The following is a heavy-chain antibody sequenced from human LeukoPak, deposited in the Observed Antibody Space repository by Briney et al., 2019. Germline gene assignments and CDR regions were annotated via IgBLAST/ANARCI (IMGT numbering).Heavy chain of an antibody. V-gene: IGHV3-33*01. Sequence: PGGSLRLSCAASGFTFSSNGMHWVRQAPGKGRVGGAVLWYDESNKNYADSVTGRFTISRDNSKNTLYLQLNSLRAEDTAVYYCARDSPGDFWSGYYRMYYFDYWGQGTLVTVSS. CDR2: LWYDESNK. CDR1: GFTFSSNG. CDR3: ARDSPGDFWSGYYRMYYFDY. J-gene: IGHJ4*02. D-gene: IGHD3-3*01.